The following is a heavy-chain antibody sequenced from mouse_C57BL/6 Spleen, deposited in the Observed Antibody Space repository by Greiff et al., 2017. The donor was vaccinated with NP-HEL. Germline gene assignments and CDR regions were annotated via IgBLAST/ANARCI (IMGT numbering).Heavy chain of an antibody. CDR2: IYPRSGNT. D-gene: IGHD2-4*01. V-gene: IGHV1-81*01. CDR3: ARSEDYDVGFAY. CDR1: GYTFTSYG. J-gene: IGHJ3*01. Sequence: VKLQESGAELARPGASVKLSCKASGYTFTSYGISWVKQRTGQGLEWIGEIYPRSGNTYYNEKFKGKATLTADKSSSTAYMELRSLTSEDSAVYFCARSEDYDVGFAYWGQGTLVTVSA.